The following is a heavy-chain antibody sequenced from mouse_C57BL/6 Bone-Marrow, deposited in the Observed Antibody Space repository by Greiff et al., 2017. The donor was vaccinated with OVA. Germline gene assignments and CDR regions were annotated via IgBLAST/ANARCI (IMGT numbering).Heavy chain of an antibody. D-gene: IGHD2-2*01. Sequence: VQLKQSGPGLVQPSQSLSITCTVSGFSLTSYGVHWVRQSPGKGLEWLGVIWSGGSTDYNAAFISRLSISKDNSKSQVFFKMNSLQADDTAIYYCARGYEGYFDVWGTGTTVTVSS. CDR2: IWSGGST. CDR1: GFSLTSYG. J-gene: IGHJ1*03. V-gene: IGHV2-2*01. CDR3: ARGYEGYFDV.